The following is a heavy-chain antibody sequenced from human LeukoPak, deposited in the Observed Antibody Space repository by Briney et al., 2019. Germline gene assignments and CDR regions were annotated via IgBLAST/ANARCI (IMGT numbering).Heavy chain of an antibody. Sequence: ASVKVSCKASGYTFTGYYMHWVRQAPGQGLEWMGWINPNSGGTNYAQKFHGRVTMTRDTSISTAYMELSRLRSDDTAVYYCARDTTYYDFWSGYYIRTSAFDIWGQGTMVTVSS. D-gene: IGHD3-3*01. J-gene: IGHJ3*02. V-gene: IGHV1-2*02. CDR3: ARDTTYYDFWSGYYIRTSAFDI. CDR1: GYTFTGYY. CDR2: INPNSGGT.